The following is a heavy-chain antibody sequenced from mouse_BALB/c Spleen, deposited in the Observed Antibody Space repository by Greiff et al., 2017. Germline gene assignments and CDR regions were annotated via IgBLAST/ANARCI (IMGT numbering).Heavy chain of an antibody. J-gene: IGHJ4*01. CDR1: GYSITSDYA. CDR3: ARTNYRYLHYYAMDY. CDR2: ISYSGST. D-gene: IGHD2-14*01. Sequence: EVKLEESGPGLVKPSQSLSLTCTVTGYSITSDYAWNWIRQFPGNQLEWMGYISYSGSTSYNPSLKSRISITRDTSKNQFFLQLNSVTTEDTATYYCARTNYRYLHYYAMDYWGQGTSVTVSS. V-gene: IGHV3-2*02.